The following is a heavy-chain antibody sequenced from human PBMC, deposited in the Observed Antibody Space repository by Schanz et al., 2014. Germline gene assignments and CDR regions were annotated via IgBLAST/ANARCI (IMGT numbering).Heavy chain of an antibody. D-gene: IGHD4-17*01. CDR3: ARSPGDFPGWFDS. CDR1: GGSFSGYY. V-gene: IGHV4-34*01. Sequence: QVQLQQWGAGLLKPSETLSLTCAVDGGSFSGYYWNWIRLPPGKGLEWIGYIHHSGSTYYNPSLKGRVTISIDRSKSQFSLDLNSVTAADTAVYYCARSPGDFPGWFDSWGQGTLVTVSS. J-gene: IGHJ5*01. CDR2: IHHSGST.